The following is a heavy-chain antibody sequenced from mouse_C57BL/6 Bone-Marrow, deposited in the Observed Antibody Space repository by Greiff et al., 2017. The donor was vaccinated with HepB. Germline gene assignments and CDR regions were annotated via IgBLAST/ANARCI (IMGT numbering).Heavy chain of an antibody. CDR1: GYTFTSYD. CDR3: ARRGYDYGAWFAY. V-gene: IGHV1-85*01. D-gene: IGHD2-4*01. Sequence: QVQLQESGPELVKPGASVKLSCKASGYTFTSYDINWVKQRPGQGLEWIGWIYPRDGSTKYNEKFKGKATLTVDTSSSTAYMELHSLTSEDSAVYFCARRGYDYGAWFAYWGQGTLVTVSA. CDR2: IYPRDGST. J-gene: IGHJ3*01.